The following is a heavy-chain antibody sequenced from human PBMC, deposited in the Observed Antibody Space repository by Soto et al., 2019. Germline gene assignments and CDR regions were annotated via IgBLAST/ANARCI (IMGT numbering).Heavy chain of an antibody. Sequence: QVQLQESDPGLVKPSETLTLTCVVSGASISNGKWWSWVRQPPGKGLEWIGEISHSGSPNYNPPLRSRFTIEVDKSKNQFSLKFSVTAADTAMYYCTRDGDYGYSLAYWGQGTLVTVSS. CDR2: ISHSGSP. CDR1: GASISNGKW. CDR3: TRDGDYGYSLAY. D-gene: IGHD2-21*01. V-gene: IGHV4-4*02. J-gene: IGHJ4*02.